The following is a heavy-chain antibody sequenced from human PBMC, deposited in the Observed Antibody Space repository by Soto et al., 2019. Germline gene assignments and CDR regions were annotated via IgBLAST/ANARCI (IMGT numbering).Heavy chain of an antibody. CDR1: GYTFYTYG. V-gene: IGHV1-18*01. J-gene: IGHJ4*02. D-gene: IGHD3-10*01. CDR2: IRAYNGTT. Sequence: QLVQSGAEVKKPGASVKVSCKASGYTFYTYGVTWVRQAPGQGPEWMGWIRAYNGTTKYAQKLQGRVTMTTDTSTSTAYGELKSLRSDDTAVYYCGREICRGFGMIRGVSPDYWGQGTLVTVSS. CDR3: GREICRGFGMIRGVSPDY.